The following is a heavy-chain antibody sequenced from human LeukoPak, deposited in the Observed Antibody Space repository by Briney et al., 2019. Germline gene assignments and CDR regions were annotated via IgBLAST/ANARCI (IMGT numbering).Heavy chain of an antibody. CDR3: AKAPGSSTAASYYFDY. J-gene: IGHJ4*02. V-gene: IGHV3-9*01. D-gene: IGHD6-6*01. CDR1: GFTFDDYA. Sequence: GRSLRLSCAASGFTFDDYAMHWVRQAPGKGLEWVSGISWNSGSIGYADSVKGRFTISRDNAKNSLYLQMNSLRAEDTALYYCAKAPGSSTAASYYFDYWGQGTLVTVSS. CDR2: ISWNSGSI.